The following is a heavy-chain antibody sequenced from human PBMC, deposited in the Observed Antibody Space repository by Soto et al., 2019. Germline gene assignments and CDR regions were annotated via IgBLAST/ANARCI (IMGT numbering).Heavy chain of an antibody. D-gene: IGHD3-22*01. J-gene: IGHJ4*02. CDR1: GGSISSGGYS. V-gene: IGHV4-30-2*01. Sequence: SETLSLTCAVSGGSISSGGYSWSWIRQPPGKGLEWIGYIYHSGSTYYNPSLKSRVTISVDRSKNQFSLKLSSVTAADTAVYYCVRDTYFPDSSGYTRCFDYWGQGTLVTVSS. CDR3: VRDTYFPDSSGYTRCFDY. CDR2: IYHSGST.